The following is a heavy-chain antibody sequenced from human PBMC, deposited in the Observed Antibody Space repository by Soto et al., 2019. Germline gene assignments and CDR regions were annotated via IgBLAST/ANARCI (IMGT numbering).Heavy chain of an antibody. V-gene: IGHV1-18*01. CDR3: ARVNGTYYYDSSGYSDTNNWFDA. J-gene: IGHJ5*02. D-gene: IGHD3-22*01. Sequence: GASVKVSCKASGYTFTSYGISWVRQAPGQGLEWMGWISAYNGNTNYAQKLQGRVTMTTDTSTSTAYMELRSLRSDDTAVYYCARVNGTYYYDSSGYSDTNNWFDAWGQGTLVTVSS. CDR2: ISAYNGNT. CDR1: GYTFTSYG.